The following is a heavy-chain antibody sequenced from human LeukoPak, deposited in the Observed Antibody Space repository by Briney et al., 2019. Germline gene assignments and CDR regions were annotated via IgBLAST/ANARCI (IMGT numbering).Heavy chain of an antibody. D-gene: IGHD3-3*01. V-gene: IGHV1-69*13. CDR3: ARPRTYYDFWRGYPPFDY. CDR2: IITNFGTT. J-gene: IGHJ4*02. Sequence: SVTVSCKASRGTFSNYAISWVRQAPGQGLEWMGGIITNFGTTNYAQKFQGRVTITADESTSTVYMELSSLRSEDTAVYYCARPRTYYDFWRGYPPFDYWGQGTLVTVSS. CDR1: RGTFSNYA.